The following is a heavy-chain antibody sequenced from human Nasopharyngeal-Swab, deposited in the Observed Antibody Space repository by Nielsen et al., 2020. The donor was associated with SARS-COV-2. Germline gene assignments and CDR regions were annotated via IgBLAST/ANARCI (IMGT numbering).Heavy chain of an antibody. CDR3: AKGRTYCSGTSCFSFDS. Sequence: GGFLRLSCVASGFTFSSYAMSWVRQAPGKGLEWVSGISLSGGGTYYADSVKGRFTISRDNSKDTLNLQMHSLRAEDTAVYYCAKGRTYCSGTSCFSFDSWGQGTMVTVSS. D-gene: IGHD2-2*01. CDR2: ISLSGGGT. V-gene: IGHV3-23*01. J-gene: IGHJ4*02. CDR1: GFTFSSYA.